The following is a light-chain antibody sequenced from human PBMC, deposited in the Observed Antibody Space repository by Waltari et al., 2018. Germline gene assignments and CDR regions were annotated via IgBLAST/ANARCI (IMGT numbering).Light chain of an antibody. V-gene: IGLV2-8*01. J-gene: IGLJ3*02. CDR2: EVT. CDR1: NSDIGGYDY. CDR3: ISYAGTNSWV. Sequence: APTQPPSVSGSPGQSVTISCTGINSDIGGYDYVPWFQQHPGKAPKVMIFEVTKRPAGVSDRFSGSRSGNTASLTISGLQPEDEADYYCISYAGTNSWVFGGGTRLTVL.